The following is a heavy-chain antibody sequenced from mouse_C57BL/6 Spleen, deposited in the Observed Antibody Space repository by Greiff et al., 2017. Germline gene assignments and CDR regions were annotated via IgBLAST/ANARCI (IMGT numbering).Heavy chain of an antibody. J-gene: IGHJ3*01. CDR1: GYTFTSYW. CDR2: IYPSNGCT. Sequence: QVQLQQPGTELVKPGASVKLSCKASGYTFTSYWMPWVKQRPGQGLEWIGNIYPSNGCTNYNEKFKSKATLTVDKSSGTAYMQLSSLTSEDSAVYYCARYYYSNYGFAYWDQGTLITVSA. V-gene: IGHV1-53*01. CDR3: ARYYYSNYGFAY. D-gene: IGHD2-5*01.